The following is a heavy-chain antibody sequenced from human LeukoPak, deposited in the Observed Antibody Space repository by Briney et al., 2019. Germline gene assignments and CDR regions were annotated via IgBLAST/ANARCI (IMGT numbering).Heavy chain of an antibody. CDR2: INPNDGDT. V-gene: IGHV1-2*02. CDR3: ARANFLYCCSSTCLFDY. D-gene: IGHD2-2*01. CDR1: GYTFTDCY. J-gene: IGHJ4*02. Sequence: ASVTVSFKASGYTFTDCYMHWVRQAHGQGFEWMGWINPNDGDTNYAQKFQGRVTMTRDTAISTAHMDVSRLRSDDTAVYCFARANFLYCCSSTCLFDYWGQGTLVTVSS.